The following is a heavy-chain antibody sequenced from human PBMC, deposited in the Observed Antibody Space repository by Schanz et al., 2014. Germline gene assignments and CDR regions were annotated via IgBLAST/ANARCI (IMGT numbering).Heavy chain of an antibody. V-gene: IGHV1-18*01. CDR1: GYDFHIYA. D-gene: IGHD1-26*01. Sequence: QEQLVQSGAEVRKPGASVKVSCKASGYDFHIYAYSWVRQAPGQGPEWIGWISGYTGDTKYAQKFQHRVNMTTDRTTSTVYMELRSLRCDDTAVYFCARDNGRIPAANSFDYWGQGTRVNDSS. CDR3: ARDNGRIPAANSFDY. J-gene: IGHJ4*02. CDR2: ISGYTGDT.